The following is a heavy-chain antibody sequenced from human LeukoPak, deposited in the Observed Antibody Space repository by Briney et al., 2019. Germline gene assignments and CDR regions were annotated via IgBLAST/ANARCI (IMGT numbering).Heavy chain of an antibody. D-gene: IGHD3-10*01. V-gene: IGHV1-24*01. Sequence: ASVMVSCKVSGYTLTELSMHWVRQAPGKGLEWMGGFDPEDGETIYAQKFQGRVTMTEDTSTDTAYMELSSLRSEDTAVYYCATDSTYYYGSGSYNYWGQGTLVTVSS. J-gene: IGHJ4*02. CDR1: GYTLTELS. CDR3: ATDSTYYYGSGSYNY. CDR2: FDPEDGET.